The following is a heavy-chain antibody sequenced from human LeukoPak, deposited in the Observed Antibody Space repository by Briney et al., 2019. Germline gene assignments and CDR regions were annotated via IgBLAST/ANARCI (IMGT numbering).Heavy chain of an antibody. CDR1: GFTFSSYE. CDR2: ISSSGSTI. Sequence: GGSLRLSCAASGFTFSSYEMNWVRQAPGKGLEWVSYISSSGSTIYYADSVKGRFTISRDNAKNSLYLQMNSLRAEDTAMYYCARGVKTIAARPPYFDYWGQGTLVTVSS. V-gene: IGHV3-48*03. D-gene: IGHD6-6*01. CDR3: ARGVKTIAARPPYFDY. J-gene: IGHJ4*02.